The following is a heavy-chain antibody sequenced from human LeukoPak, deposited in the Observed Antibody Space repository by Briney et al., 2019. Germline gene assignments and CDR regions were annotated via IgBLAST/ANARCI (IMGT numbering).Heavy chain of an antibody. D-gene: IGHD3-10*01. CDR3: ARMSAPYGSGSHGWFDP. CDR2: IIPILGIA. J-gene: IGHJ5*02. V-gene: IGHV1-69*04. Sequence: ASVKVSCKASGGTFSSYAISWVRQAPGQGLEWMGRIIPILGIANYAQKFQGRVTITADKSTSTAYMELSSLRSEDTAVYYCARMSAPYGSGSHGWFDPWGQGTLVTVSS. CDR1: GGTFSSYA.